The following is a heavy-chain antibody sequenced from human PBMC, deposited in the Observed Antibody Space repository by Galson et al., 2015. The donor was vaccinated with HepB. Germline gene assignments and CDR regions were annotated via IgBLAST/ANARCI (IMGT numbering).Heavy chain of an antibody. CDR1: GFTFSNAW. CDR3: ATFTTDFDY. D-gene: IGHD1-1*01. Sequence: LRLSCAASGFTFSNAWMSWVRQAPGKGLEWVSAISGSGGSTYYADSVKGRFTISRDNSKNTLYLQMNSLRAEDTAVYYCATFTTDFDYWGQGTLVTVSS. J-gene: IGHJ4*02. CDR2: ISGSGGST. V-gene: IGHV3-23*01.